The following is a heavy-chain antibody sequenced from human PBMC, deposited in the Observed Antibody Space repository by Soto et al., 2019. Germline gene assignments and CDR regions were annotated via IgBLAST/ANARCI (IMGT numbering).Heavy chain of an antibody. V-gene: IGHV3-15*07. Sequence: GGSLRLSCAASGFTFSNAWMNWFRQAPGKGLEWVGRIKSKTDGGTTDYAAPVKGRFTISRDDSKNTLYLQMNSLKTEDTAVYYCTTDRVSQVLAAIYQSYSTDVWCTTTSVTLS. CDR2: IKSKTDGGTT. CDR1: GFTFSNAW. J-gene: IGHJ6*03. D-gene: IGHD2-15*01. CDR3: TTDRVSQVLAAIYQSYSTDV.